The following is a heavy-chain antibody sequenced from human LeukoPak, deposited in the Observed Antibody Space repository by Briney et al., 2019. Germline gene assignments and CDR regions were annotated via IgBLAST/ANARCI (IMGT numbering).Heavy chain of an antibody. Sequence: ASVKVSCKASGYTFTGYYMHWVRQAPGQGLEWMGWINPNSGATNYAQKFQGRVTMTRDTSISTAYMELSRLRSDDTAVYYCARDPNLDYFDYWGQGTLVTVSS. D-gene: IGHD1-1*01. CDR1: GYTFTGYY. J-gene: IGHJ4*02. V-gene: IGHV1-2*02. CDR2: INPNSGAT. CDR3: ARDPNLDYFDY.